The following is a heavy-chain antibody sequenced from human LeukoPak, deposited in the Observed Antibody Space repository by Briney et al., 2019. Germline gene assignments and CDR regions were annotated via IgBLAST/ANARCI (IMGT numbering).Heavy chain of an antibody. J-gene: IGHJ4*02. Sequence: GGSLRLSCAASGFTFSSYSMTWVRQAPGKGLEWVSSISSSSSYIYYADSVKGRFTISRDNAKNSLYLQMNSLRAEDTAVYYCARVIRYSSSWYYFDYWGQGTLVTVSS. CDR1: GFTFSSYS. CDR3: ARVIRYSSSWYYFDY. D-gene: IGHD6-13*01. CDR2: ISSSSSYI. V-gene: IGHV3-21*01.